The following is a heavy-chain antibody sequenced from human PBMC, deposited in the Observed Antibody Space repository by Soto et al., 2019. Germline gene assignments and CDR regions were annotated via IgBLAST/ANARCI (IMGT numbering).Heavy chain of an antibody. CDR1: GGSISSYY. V-gene: IGHV4-59*12. D-gene: IGHD6-13*01. CDR3: ARGAGYSSSWYRRYGMDV. J-gene: IGHJ6*02. Sequence: SETLSLTCTVSGGSISSYYWSWIRQPPGKGLEWIGYIYYSGSTNYNPSLKSRVTISVDTSKNQFSLKLSSVTAADTAVYYCARGAGYSSSWYRRYGMDVWGQGTTVTVSS. CDR2: IYYSGST.